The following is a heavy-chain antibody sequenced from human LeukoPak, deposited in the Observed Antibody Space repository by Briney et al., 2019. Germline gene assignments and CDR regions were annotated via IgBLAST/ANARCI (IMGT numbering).Heavy chain of an antibody. D-gene: IGHD3-9*01. Sequence: QAGGSLRLSCAASGFTFSGSAMHWVRQASGKGLEWVGRIRSKANSYATAYAASVKGRFTISRDDSKNTAYLQMNSLKPEDTAVYYCTSSRLRYFDWLLSGRYYGMDVWGQGTTVTVSS. CDR1: GFTFSGSA. V-gene: IGHV3-73*01. CDR2: IRSKANSYAT. CDR3: TSSRLRYFDWLLSGRYYGMDV. J-gene: IGHJ6*02.